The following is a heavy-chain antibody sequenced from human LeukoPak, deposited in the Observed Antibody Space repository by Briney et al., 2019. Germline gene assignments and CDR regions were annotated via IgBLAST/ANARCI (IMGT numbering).Heavy chain of an antibody. D-gene: IGHD5-12*01. CDR3: VKNRVATTGTYGMDV. CDR1: GFTFDNYA. CDR2: ISYDGSNQ. Sequence: GGFLRLSCAASGFTFDNYAIHWVRQAPGKGLEWVAVISYDGSNQYYPDSVKGRFTISRDNSKNVLYLQMNSLRAEDTAVYYCVKNRVATTGTYGMDVWGQGTTVTVSS. J-gene: IGHJ6*02. V-gene: IGHV3-30*18.